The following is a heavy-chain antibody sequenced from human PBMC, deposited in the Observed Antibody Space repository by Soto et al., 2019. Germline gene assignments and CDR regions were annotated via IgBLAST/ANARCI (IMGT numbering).Heavy chain of an antibody. CDR3: ARNRFLEWFDP. Sequence: LSLTCTVSGGSISSYYWSWIRQPPGKGLEWIGYIYYSGSTNYNPSLKSRVTISVDTSKNQFSLKLSSVTAADTAVYYCARNRFLEWFDPWGQGTLVTVSS. J-gene: IGHJ5*02. CDR1: GGSISSYY. D-gene: IGHD3-3*01. CDR2: IYYSGST. V-gene: IGHV4-59*01.